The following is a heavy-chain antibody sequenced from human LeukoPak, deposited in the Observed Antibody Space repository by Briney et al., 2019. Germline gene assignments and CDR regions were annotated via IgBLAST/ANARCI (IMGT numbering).Heavy chain of an antibody. CDR1: GGSISSYY. D-gene: IGHD1-26*01. J-gene: IGHJ4*02. V-gene: IGHV4-59*01. CDR2: IYYSGST. CDR3: AREGVGANFFDY. Sequence: PSETLSLTCTVSGGSISSYYWSWIRQPPGKGLEWIGDIYYSGSTNYNPSLKSRVTISVDTSKNQFSLKLTSVTAADTAVYYCAREGVGANFFDYWGQGTQVTVSS.